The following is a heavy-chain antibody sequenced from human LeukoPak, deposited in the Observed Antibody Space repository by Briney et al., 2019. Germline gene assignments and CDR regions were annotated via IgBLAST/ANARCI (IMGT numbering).Heavy chain of an antibody. Sequence: EASVKVSCKASGGTFSSYAISWVRQAPGQGLEWMGGIIPIFGTANYAQKFQSRVTITADESTSTAYMELSSLRTEDTAVYYRARARYFGGLAEGPYYYYYGMDVWGKGTTVTVPS. J-gene: IGHJ6*04. D-gene: IGHD3-9*01. CDR1: GGTFSSYA. CDR2: IIPIFGTA. V-gene: IGHV1-69*13. CDR3: ARARYFGGLAEGPYYYYYGMDV.